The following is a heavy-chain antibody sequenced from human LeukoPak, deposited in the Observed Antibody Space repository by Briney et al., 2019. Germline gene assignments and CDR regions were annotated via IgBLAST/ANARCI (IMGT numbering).Heavy chain of an antibody. D-gene: IGHD3-10*01. J-gene: IGHJ4*02. Sequence: GGSLKLSCEPSEFTFSSYEMNWFRKAPGKGLERVSYISSSGSTIYYADSVKGRCTISRDNAKNSLYLQMNSLRTEDTAVYYCARGPYYYGSGSYSYWGQGTLVTVSS. V-gene: IGHV3-48*03. CDR2: ISSSGSTI. CDR1: EFTFSSYE. CDR3: ARGPYYYGSGSYSY.